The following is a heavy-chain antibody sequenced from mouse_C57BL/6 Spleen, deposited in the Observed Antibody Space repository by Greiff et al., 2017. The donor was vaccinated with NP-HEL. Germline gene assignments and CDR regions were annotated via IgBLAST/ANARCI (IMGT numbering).Heavy chain of an antibody. Sequence: QVQLQQPGAELVKPGASVKMSCKASGYTFTSYWITWVKQRPGQGLEWIGEIYPGSGSTNYNEKFKSKATLTVDTSSSTAYMQLSSLTSEDSAVYYCARDGTTVVASYYFDYWGQGTTLTVSS. CDR2: IYPGSGST. CDR3: ARDGTTVVASYYFDY. V-gene: IGHV1-55*01. D-gene: IGHD1-1*01. CDR1: GYTFTSYW. J-gene: IGHJ2*01.